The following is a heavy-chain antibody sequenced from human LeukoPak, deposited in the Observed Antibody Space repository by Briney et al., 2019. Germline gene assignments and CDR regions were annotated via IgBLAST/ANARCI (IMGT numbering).Heavy chain of an antibody. CDR3: ARDLGADSSGYYP. V-gene: IGHV3-11*06. Sequence: GGSLRLSCAASGFTFSDYYMSWIRQAPGKGLEWVSSISSSSSYIYYADSVKGRFTISRDNAKNSLYLQMNSLRAEDTAVYYCARDLGADSSGYYPWGQGTLVTVSS. CDR2: ISSSSSYI. D-gene: IGHD3-22*01. CDR1: GFTFSDYY. J-gene: IGHJ5*02.